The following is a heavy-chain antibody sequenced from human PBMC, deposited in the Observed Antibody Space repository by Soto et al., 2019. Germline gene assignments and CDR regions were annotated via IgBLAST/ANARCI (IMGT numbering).Heavy chain of an antibody. CDR2: IDATGTT. D-gene: IGHD1-1*01. CDR1: GASISGFY. V-gene: IGHV4-4*07. CDR3: VRDGTKTLRDWFDP. Sequence: QVQLQESGPGLVKPSETLSLTCTVSGASISGFYWSWILKSAGKGLEWLGRIDATGTTDYNPSLMSRVIMSVDTAKKKFSLKLSSVTAADTALYYFVRDGTKTLRDWFDPWGQGISVTVSS. J-gene: IGHJ5*02.